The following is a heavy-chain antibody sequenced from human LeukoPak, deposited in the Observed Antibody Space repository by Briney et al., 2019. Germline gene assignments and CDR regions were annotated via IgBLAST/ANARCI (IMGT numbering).Heavy chain of an antibody. Sequence: ASVKVSCKSAGYSENFYGITWVRQVAGQELEWIGWISAQHGQTEYAPNSQDRVTMTTDTYTNTAYMELRSLRSEDTAVYYCARGYPTGYYYYMDVWGKGTTVTISS. CDR1: GYSENFYG. D-gene: IGHD5-18*01. J-gene: IGHJ6*03. CDR2: ISAQHGQT. CDR3: ARGYPTGYYYYMDV. V-gene: IGHV1-18*01.